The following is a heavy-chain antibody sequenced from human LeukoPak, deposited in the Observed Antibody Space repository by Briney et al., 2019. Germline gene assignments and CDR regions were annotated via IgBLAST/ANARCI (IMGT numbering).Heavy chain of an antibody. Sequence: GGSLRLSCAASGFTVSSNYMSWGRQAPGKGLEWVSVIYSGGSTYYADSVKGRFTISRDNCKNTLYLQMNSLRAEDTAVYYCARVGDYGDYAFDYWGQGTLVTVSS. CDR1: GFTVSSNY. CDR3: ARVGDYGDYAFDY. CDR2: IYSGGST. J-gene: IGHJ4*02. D-gene: IGHD4-17*01. V-gene: IGHV3-66*02.